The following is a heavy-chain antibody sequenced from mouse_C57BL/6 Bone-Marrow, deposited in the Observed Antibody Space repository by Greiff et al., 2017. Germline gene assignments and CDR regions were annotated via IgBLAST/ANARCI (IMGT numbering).Heavy chain of an antibody. CDR3: ARSDYGRSLYAMDY. J-gene: IGHJ4*01. CDR1: GYTFTSYW. CDR2: IYPGSGST. Sequence: QVQLQQSGAELVKPGASVKMSCKASGYTFTSYWITWVKQRPGQGLEWIGDIYPGSGSTNYNEKFKSKATLTVDTSSSTAYMQLSSLTSEDSAVXYCARSDYGRSLYAMDYWGQGTSVTVSS. D-gene: IGHD1-1*01. V-gene: IGHV1-55*01.